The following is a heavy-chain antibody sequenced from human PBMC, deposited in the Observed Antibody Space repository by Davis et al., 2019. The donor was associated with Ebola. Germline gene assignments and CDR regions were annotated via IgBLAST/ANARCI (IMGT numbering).Heavy chain of an antibody. D-gene: IGHD2-15*01. J-gene: IGHJ4*02. CDR2: INHSGST. V-gene: IGHV4-34*01. Sequence: MPSETLSLTCAVYGGSFSGYYWSWIRQPPGKGLEWIAEINHSGSTNYNPSLKSRVTISVDTPKNQFSLKLSSVTAADTAVYYCAREEGYCSGGSCYSGYFDYWGQGTLVTVSS. CDR3: AREEGYCSGGSCYSGYFDY. CDR1: GGSFSGYY.